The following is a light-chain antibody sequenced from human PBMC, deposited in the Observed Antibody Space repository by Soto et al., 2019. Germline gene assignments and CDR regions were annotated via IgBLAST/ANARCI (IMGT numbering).Light chain of an antibody. CDR1: NTNIGAGYD. CDR3: QSYDSGLSAWKV. Sequence: QSVLTQPPSVSGAPGQRVSISCTGTNTNIGAGYDVNWYQLLPGTAPKILIYANINRPSGVPDRFSGSKSGASAFLVITGLQAEDDADYYCQSYDSGLSAWKVFGGGTKLTV. V-gene: IGLV1-40*01. CDR2: ANI. J-gene: IGLJ3*02.